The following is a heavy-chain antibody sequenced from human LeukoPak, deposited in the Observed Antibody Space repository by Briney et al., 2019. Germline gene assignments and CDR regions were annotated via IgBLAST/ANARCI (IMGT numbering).Heavy chain of an antibody. V-gene: IGHV4-30-2*01. CDR1: GGSISSGGYS. Sequence: SETLSLTCAVSGGSISSGGYSWSWIRQPPGKGLEWIGYIYHSGSTYYNPSLKSRVTISVDRSKNQFSLKLSSVTAADTAVYYCARHGYDSSGYYSSYYFDYWGQGTLVTVSS. J-gene: IGHJ4*02. CDR2: IYHSGST. CDR3: ARHGYDSSGYYSSYYFDY. D-gene: IGHD3-22*01.